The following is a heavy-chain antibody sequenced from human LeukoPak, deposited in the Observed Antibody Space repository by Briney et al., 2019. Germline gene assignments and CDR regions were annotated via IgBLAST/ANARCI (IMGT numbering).Heavy chain of an antibody. CDR3: ARHEKGHTAMVM. CDR2: IYYTGSP. V-gene: IGHV4-59*08. J-gene: IGHJ4*02. CDR1: GGSISRSY. D-gene: IGHD5-18*01. Sequence: PSETLSLTCTVSGGSISRSYWTWIRQAPGKGLEYIGYIYYTGSPNYNPSLKSRVTISLDTSKNQFSLKLSSVTAADTAVYYCARHEKGHTAMVMRGQGTLVTVSS.